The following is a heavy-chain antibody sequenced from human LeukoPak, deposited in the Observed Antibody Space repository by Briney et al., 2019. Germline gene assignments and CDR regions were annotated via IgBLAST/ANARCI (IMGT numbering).Heavy chain of an antibody. CDR3: ARVVSSRDDFWSGYGYYYYMDV. CDR2: INPNSGGT. Sequence: ASVKVSCKASGYTFTGYYMHWVRQAPGQGLEWMGWINPNSGGTNYAQKFQGRVTMTRDTSISTAYMELSRLRSDDTAVYYCARVVSSRDDFWSGYGYYYYMDVWGKGTTVIVSS. J-gene: IGHJ6*03. V-gene: IGHV1-2*02. D-gene: IGHD3-3*01. CDR1: GYTFTGYY.